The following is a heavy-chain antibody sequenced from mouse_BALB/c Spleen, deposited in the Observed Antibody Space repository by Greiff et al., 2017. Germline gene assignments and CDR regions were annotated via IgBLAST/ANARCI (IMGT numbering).Heavy chain of an antibody. CDR2: ISTYYGDA. Sequence: LQQSGAELVRPGVSVKISCKGSGYTFTDYAMHWVKQSHAKSLEWIGVISTYYGDASYNQKFKGKATMTVDKSSSTAYMELARLTSEDSAIYYCARSEGTGYFDYWGQGTTLTVSS. J-gene: IGHJ2*01. D-gene: IGHD3-3*01. CDR1: GYTFTDYA. CDR3: ARSEGTGYFDY. V-gene: IGHV1S137*01.